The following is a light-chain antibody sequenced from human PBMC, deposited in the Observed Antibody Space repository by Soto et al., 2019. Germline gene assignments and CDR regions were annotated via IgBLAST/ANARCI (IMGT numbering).Light chain of an antibody. CDR2: GAS. J-gene: IGKJ1*01. V-gene: IGKV3-20*01. Sequence: EIVLTQSPGTLSLSPGERATLSCRASQSVSSSYLAWYQQKPGQAPRLLIYGASSRATGIPDRFGGSGSGTDFTLTISRLEPEDFAVYYCQQYGSSPGPWTFGQGTKVEIK. CDR3: QQYGSSPGPWT. CDR1: QSVSSSY.